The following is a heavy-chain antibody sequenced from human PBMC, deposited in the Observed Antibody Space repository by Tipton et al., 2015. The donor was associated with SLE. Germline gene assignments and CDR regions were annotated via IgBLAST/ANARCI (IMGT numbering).Heavy chain of an antibody. CDR2: INQSGST. V-gene: IGHV4-34*01. CDR3: ARGGGWELWYFDY. J-gene: IGHJ4*02. D-gene: IGHD1-26*01. Sequence: TLSLTCAVYGGSFSGYYWSWIRQPPGKGLEWIGEINQSGSTNYNPSLKSRVTISVDTSKTQFSLKLSSVTAADTAVYYCARGGGWELWYFDYWGQGTLVTVSS. CDR1: GGSFSGYY.